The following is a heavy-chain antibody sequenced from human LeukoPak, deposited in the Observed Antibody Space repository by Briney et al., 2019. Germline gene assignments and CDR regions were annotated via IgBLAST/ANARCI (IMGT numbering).Heavy chain of an antibody. V-gene: IGHV4-34*01. CDR1: GGSFSGYY. D-gene: IGHD6-19*01. J-gene: IGHJ6*02. Sequence: SETLSPTCAVSGGSFSGYYWSWIRQPPGKGLEWIGEINHSGSTNYNPSLKSRVTISVDTSKNQYSLKLSSVTAADTAVYYCARMAPYSSGWSQNRGDYYYYFGMDVGGQGTTVTVSS. CDR2: INHSGST. CDR3: ARMAPYSSGWSQNRGDYYYYFGMDV.